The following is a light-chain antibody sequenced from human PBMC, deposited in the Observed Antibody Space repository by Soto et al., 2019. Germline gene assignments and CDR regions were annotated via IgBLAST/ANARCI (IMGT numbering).Light chain of an antibody. CDR1: MRDVGAYNL. CDR3: SSYTSKSSLI. CDR2: EVR. J-gene: IGLJ2*01. V-gene: IGLV2-14*01. Sequence: QSALTQPASVSGSPGQSITISCAGTMRDVGAYNLVSWYQQHPDRAPQLIIYEVRNRPSGISFRFSGSKSGNTASLTISGLQAEDEADYYCSSYTSKSSLIFGGGTKVTVL.